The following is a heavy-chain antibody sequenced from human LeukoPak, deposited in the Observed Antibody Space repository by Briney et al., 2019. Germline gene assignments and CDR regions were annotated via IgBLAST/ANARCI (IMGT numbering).Heavy chain of an antibody. Sequence: PSETLSLTCTVSGGSITSSSYYWGWIRQPPGKGLEWIGNIYYSGSTYYNPSLKSRVTISVDTSKNQFSLKLSSVTAADTAVYYCAHYYGSGSYDAFDIWGQGTMVTVSS. CDR3: AHYYGSGSYDAFDI. CDR2: IYYSGST. D-gene: IGHD3-10*01. V-gene: IGHV4-39*01. J-gene: IGHJ3*02. CDR1: GGSITSSSYY.